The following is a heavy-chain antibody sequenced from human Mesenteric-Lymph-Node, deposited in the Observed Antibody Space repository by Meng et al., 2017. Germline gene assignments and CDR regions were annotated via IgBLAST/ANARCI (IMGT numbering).Heavy chain of an antibody. CDR2: IHYSGST. CDR1: GGSISGYY. J-gene: IGHJ4*02. D-gene: IGHD1-7*01. V-gene: IGHV4-59*08. CDR3: ARHPQFGTTMIEY. Sequence: VQLQGPGPGPGQPSGTLSLTCTVSGGSISGYYWSWIRQPPGKELEWIGYIHYSGSTNYKPSLKSRVTISVDTSKNQFSLKLSSVTAADTAVYYCARHPQFGTTMIEYWGQGTLVTVSS.